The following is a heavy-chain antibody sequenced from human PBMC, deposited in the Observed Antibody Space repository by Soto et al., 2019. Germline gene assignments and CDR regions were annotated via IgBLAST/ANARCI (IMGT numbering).Heavy chain of an antibody. CDR3: ARPKGSYSSGYYYFDY. D-gene: IGHD6-19*01. CDR2: IIPLFGTA. CDR1: GGTFSTYA. V-gene: IGHV1-69*01. J-gene: IGHJ4*02. Sequence: QVQLVQSGAEVKQPGSSVKVSCKTSGGTFSTYAIYWVRQAPGQGLEWMGEIIPLFGTADYAQKFQGRVTITADESTSTAYMELGSLRSEDTAVYYCARPKGSYSSGYYYFDYWGQGTLVTVSS.